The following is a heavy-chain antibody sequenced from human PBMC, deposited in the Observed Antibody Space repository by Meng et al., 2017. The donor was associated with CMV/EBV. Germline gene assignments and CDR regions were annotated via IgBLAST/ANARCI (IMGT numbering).Heavy chain of an antibody. CDR1: GFTVSSNY. V-gene: IGHV3-53*01. CDR3: ATAYCSSTSCYP. CDR2: IYSGGST. J-gene: IGHJ5*02. Sequence: GESLKISCAASGFTVSSNYMSWVRQAPGKGLEWVSVIYSGGSTYYADSVKGRFTISRDNSKNTLYLQMNSLRAEDTAVYYCATAYCSSTSCYPWGRGTLVTVSS. D-gene: IGHD2-2*01.